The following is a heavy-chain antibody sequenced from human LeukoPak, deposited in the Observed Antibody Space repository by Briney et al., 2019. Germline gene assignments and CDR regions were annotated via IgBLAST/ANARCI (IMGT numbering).Heavy chain of an antibody. V-gene: IGHV3-23*01. CDR3: AKPSTPSYYYGSGSYYNEGFDY. J-gene: IGHJ4*02. CDR2: ISGSGGST. CDR1: GFTFSSYA. D-gene: IGHD3-10*01. Sequence: PGGSLRLSCAASGFTFSSYAMSWVRQAPGKGLEWVSAISGSGGSTYYADSVKGRFTISRDNSKNTLYLQMNSLRAEDTAVYYCAKPSTPSYYYGSGSYYNEGFDYWGQGTLVTVSS.